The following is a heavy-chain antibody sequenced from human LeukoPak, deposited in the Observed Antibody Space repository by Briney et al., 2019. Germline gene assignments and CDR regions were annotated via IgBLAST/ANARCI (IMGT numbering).Heavy chain of an antibody. V-gene: IGHV4-39*01. D-gene: IGHD6-19*01. CDR2: IYYSGST. CDR3: ATSSGWSYYFDY. Sequence: SETLSLTCTVSGVSITSSSYYWGWIRQPPGKGLEWIGSIYYSGSTYYNPPLKSRVTISVDTSKNQFSLKLSSVTAADTAVYYCATSSGWSYYFDYWGQGTLVTVSS. CDR1: GVSITSSSYY. J-gene: IGHJ4*02.